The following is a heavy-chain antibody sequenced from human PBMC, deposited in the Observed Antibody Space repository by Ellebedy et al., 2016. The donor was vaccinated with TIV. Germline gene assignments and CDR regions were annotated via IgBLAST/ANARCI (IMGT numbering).Heavy chain of an antibody. CDR1: GFTFSSYG. D-gene: IGHD2-2*02. CDR2: ISYDGSNK. CDR3: AKDAHCSSTSCYKGRAYYYYYYMDV. V-gene: IGHV3-30*18. J-gene: IGHJ6*03. Sequence: GGSLRLXCAASGFTFSSYGMHWVRQAPGKGLEWVAVISYDGSNKYYADSVKGRFTISRDNSKNTLYLQMNSLRAEDTAVYYCAKDAHCSSTSCYKGRAYYYYYYMDVWGKGTTVTVSS.